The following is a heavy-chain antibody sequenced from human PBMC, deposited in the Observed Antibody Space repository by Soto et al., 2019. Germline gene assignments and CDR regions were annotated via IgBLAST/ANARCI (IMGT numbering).Heavy chain of an antibody. V-gene: IGHV3-23*01. CDR2: ISGSGGST. D-gene: IGHD2-15*01. J-gene: IGHJ4*02. CDR3: ARDIVVVVAANYFDY. Sequence: EVQLLESGGGLVQPGGSLRLSCAASGFTFSSYAMSWVRQAPGKGLEWVSAISGSGGSTYYADSVKGRFTISRDNSKNTLYLQMNSLRAEDTAVYYCARDIVVVVAANYFDYWGQVTLVTVSS. CDR1: GFTFSSYA.